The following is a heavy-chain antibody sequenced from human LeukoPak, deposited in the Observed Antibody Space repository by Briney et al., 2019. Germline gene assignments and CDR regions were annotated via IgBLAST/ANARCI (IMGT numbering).Heavy chain of an antibody. CDR2: IYPGDSDT. V-gene: IGHV5-51*01. J-gene: IGHJ1*01. CDR3: ANYYDSSGYYYRQYFQH. D-gene: IGHD3-22*01. Sequence: GESLKISCKGSGYSFTSYWIGWVRQIPGKGLEWMGIIYPGDSDTRYSPSFQGQVTISADKSISTAYLQWSSLKASDTAMYYCANYYDSSGYYYRQYFQHWGQGTLVTVYS. CDR1: GYSFTSYW.